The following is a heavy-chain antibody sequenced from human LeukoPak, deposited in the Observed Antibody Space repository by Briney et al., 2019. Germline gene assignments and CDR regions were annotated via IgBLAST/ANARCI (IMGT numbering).Heavy chain of an antibody. J-gene: IGHJ4*02. D-gene: IGHD3-16*01. CDR1: GFTFSSYW. CDR2: IKQDGSEK. Sequence: GGSLRLSCAASGFTFSSYWMSWVRQAPGKGLEWVANIKQDGSEKYYVDSVKGRFTITRDNAKNSLYLQMNNLRAEDRAVYYCARRRGSSCFDHWGQGTLVTVSS. V-gene: IGHV3-7*01. CDR3: ARRRGSSCFDH.